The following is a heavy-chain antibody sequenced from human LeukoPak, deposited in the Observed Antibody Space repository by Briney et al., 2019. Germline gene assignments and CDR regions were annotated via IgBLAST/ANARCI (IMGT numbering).Heavy chain of an antibody. CDR2: INPNSGGT. Sequence: ASVKVSCKASGYTFTGYYMHWVRQAPGQGLEWMGRINPNSGGTNYAQKFQGRVTMTRDTSISTAYMELSRLRSDDTAVYYCARVPLYYYYGMDVWGQGTTVTVSS. CDR3: ARVPLYYYYGMDV. CDR1: GYTFTGYY. J-gene: IGHJ6*02. V-gene: IGHV1-2*06.